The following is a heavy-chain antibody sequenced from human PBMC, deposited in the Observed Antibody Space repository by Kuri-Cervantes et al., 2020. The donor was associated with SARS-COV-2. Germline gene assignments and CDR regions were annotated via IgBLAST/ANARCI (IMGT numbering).Heavy chain of an antibody. CDR3: AREIGTVIFDY. V-gene: IGHV3-48*03. Sequence: GESLMISRAASGFTFSSYEMNWVRQAPGRGLEWVSYISSSGSTIYYADSVKGRFTISRDNAKNSLYLQMNSLRAEDTAVYYCAREIGTVIFDYWGQGTLVTVSS. J-gene: IGHJ4*02. CDR2: ISSSGSTI. CDR1: GFTFSSYE. D-gene: IGHD4-17*01.